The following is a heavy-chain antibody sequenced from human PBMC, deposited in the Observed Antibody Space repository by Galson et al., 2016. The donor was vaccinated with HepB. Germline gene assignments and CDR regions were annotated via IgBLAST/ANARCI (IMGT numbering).Heavy chain of an antibody. D-gene: IGHD2-15*01. CDR1: GYTFTTYW. CDR2: IDPGGSYA. J-gene: IGHJ4*02. V-gene: IGHV5-10-1*01. Sequence: QSGAEVKKPGESLRISCEASGYTFTTYWITWVRQMPGRGLEWMGRIDPGGSYAKYSPSFQGHVTISADKSSSTAYLQWSSLKASDTAIYYCARQSLSGGSTTKGYWGQGTLVTVSS. CDR3: ARQSLSGGSTTKGY.